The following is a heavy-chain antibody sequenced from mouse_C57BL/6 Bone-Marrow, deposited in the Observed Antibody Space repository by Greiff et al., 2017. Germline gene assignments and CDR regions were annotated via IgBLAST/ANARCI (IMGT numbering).Heavy chain of an antibody. J-gene: IGHJ3*01. CDR1: GYTFTSYW. D-gene: IGHD4-1*01. Sequence: VQLQQSGAELVRPGSSVKLSCKASGYTFTSYWMHWVKQRPIQGLEWIGNIDPSDSDTHYNQKFKDKATLTVDKSSSTAYMQLSSLTSEDSAVYYGATYSGGIAYWGQGTLVTVAA. CDR2: IDPSDSDT. V-gene: IGHV1-52*01. CDR3: ATYSGGIAY.